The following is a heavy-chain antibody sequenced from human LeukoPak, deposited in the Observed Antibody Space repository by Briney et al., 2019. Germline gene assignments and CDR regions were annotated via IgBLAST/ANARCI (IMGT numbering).Heavy chain of an antibody. CDR1: GFTFSSYE. V-gene: IGHV3-48*03. CDR2: ISSSGSTI. D-gene: IGHD6-13*01. CDR3: AREGIAAAGTDQQPNWFDP. Sequence: GGSLRLSCAASGFTFSSYEMNWVRQAPGKGLEWVSYISSSGSTIYYADSVKGRFTISRDNAKNSLYLQMNSLRAEDTAAYYCAREGIAAAGTDQQPNWFDPWGQGTLVTVSS. J-gene: IGHJ5*02.